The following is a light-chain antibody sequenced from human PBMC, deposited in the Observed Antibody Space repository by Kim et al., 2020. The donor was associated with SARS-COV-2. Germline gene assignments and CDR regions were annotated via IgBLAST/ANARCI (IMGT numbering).Light chain of an antibody. V-gene: IGKV1-39*01. CDR3: QQSYSTPRGT. CDR2: AAS. J-gene: IGKJ1*01. Sequence: SVGDKVTITCRASQSISSYLNWYQQKPGKAPKLLIYAASSLQGGVPSRFSGSGSGTDFTLTISSLQPEDFATYYCQQSYSTPRGTFGQGTKVDIK. CDR1: QSISSY.